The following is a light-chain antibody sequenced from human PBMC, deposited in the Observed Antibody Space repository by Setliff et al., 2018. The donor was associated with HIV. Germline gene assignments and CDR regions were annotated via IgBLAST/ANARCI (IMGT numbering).Light chain of an antibody. CDR2: DVS. Sequence: QSALAQPASVSGSPGQTITISCTGTSSDVVGYNYVSWYQQHPGKAPKLMIYDVSDRPSGVSNRFSGSKSGNTASLTISGLQAEDEADYYCASYSNSNSLYVFGTGTKVTVL. CDR3: ASYSNSNSLYV. V-gene: IGLV2-14*03. J-gene: IGLJ1*01. CDR1: SSDVVGYNY.